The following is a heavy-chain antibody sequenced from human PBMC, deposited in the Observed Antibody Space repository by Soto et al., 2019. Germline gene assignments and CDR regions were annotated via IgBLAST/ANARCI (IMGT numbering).Heavy chain of an antibody. Sequence: QVQLVQYGAEVKKHGASVKVSCKAPRYIFTAYFMHWVRQAPGQGLEWMGWINPNNGATHYGLSFQGRVTMTRDTSISTAYMELSSLRSDDTAVYYCASHDPGARFDPWGQGTLVIVSS. CDR2: INPNNGAT. D-gene: IGHD1-1*01. CDR1: RYIFTAYF. J-gene: IGHJ5*02. V-gene: IGHV1-2*02. CDR3: ASHDPGARFDP.